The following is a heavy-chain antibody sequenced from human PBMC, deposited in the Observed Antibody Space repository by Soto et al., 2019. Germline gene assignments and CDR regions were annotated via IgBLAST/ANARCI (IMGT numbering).Heavy chain of an antibody. CDR2: IYSGGST. Sequence: GGSLRLSCAASGFTVSSNYMSWVRQAPGKGLEWVSVIYSGGSTYYADSVKGRFTISRDNSKNTLYLQMNSLRAEDTAVYYCARKYSGSYYGSAFDIWGQGTMVTVSS. CDR3: ARKYSGSYYGSAFDI. D-gene: IGHD1-26*01. J-gene: IGHJ3*02. CDR1: GFTVSSNY. V-gene: IGHV3-53*01.